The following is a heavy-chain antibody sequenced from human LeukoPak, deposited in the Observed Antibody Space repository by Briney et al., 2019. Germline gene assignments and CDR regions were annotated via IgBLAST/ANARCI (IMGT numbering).Heavy chain of an antibody. J-gene: IGHJ4*02. Sequence: GGSLRLSCAASGFTFRSYEMNWVRQAPGKGLDWVSYISSSGTTVYYADSVKGRFTVSRDNAKNSLYLQMNSLRAEDTAVFYCARSIKGDSDHWGQGTLVTVSS. CDR2: ISSSGTTV. CDR1: GFTFRSYE. CDR3: ARSIKGDSDH. V-gene: IGHV3-48*03. D-gene: IGHD3-10*01.